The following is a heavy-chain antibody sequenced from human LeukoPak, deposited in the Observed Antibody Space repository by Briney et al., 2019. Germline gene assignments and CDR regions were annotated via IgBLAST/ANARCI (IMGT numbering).Heavy chain of an antibody. Sequence: PGRSLRLSCAASGFTFSSYAMHWVRQAPGKGLEWVAVISYDGSNKYYADSVKGRFTISRDDSKNTLYLQMNSLRAEDTAVYYCARGQVVVITTGHAFDIWGQGTMVTVSS. V-gene: IGHV3-30*04. CDR2: ISYDGSNK. D-gene: IGHD3-22*01. J-gene: IGHJ3*02. CDR3: ARGQVVVITTGHAFDI. CDR1: GFTFSSYA.